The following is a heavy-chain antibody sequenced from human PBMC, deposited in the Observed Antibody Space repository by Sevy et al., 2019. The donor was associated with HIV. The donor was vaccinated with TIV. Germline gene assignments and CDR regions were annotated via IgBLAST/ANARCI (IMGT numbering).Heavy chain of an antibody. J-gene: IGHJ1*01. D-gene: IGHD1-26*01. V-gene: IGHV3-30*04. Sequence: GGSLRLSCAASGFIFSNFAMHWIRQAPGKGLEWVAVMSYDGSNKYYADSVRGRFTVSRDNSKNILSLEMNSLRREDTAVYYCARGENTDEFFHNWGQGTLVTVSS. CDR1: GFIFSNFA. CDR3: ARGENTDEFFHN. CDR2: MSYDGSNK.